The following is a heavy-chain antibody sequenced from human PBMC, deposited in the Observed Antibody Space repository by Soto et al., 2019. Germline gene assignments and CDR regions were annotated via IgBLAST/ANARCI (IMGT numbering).Heavy chain of an antibody. D-gene: IGHD4-4*01. V-gene: IGHV3-13*01. CDR2: IGTAGDT. CDR1: GFTLSSYD. J-gene: IGHJ6*03. Sequence: GGSLRLSCAASGFTLSSYDMHWVRQATGKGLEWVSAIGTAGDTYYPGSVKGRFTISRENAKNSLYLQMNSLRAGDTAVYYCARGVTVSNYYYYYYMDVWGKGTTVTVS. CDR3: ARGVTVSNYYYYYYMDV.